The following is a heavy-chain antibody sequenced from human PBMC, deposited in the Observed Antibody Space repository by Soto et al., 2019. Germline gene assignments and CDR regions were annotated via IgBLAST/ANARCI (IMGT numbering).Heavy chain of an antibody. Sequence: SETLSLTCAVYGGSFSGYYWSWIRQPPGKGLEWIGEINHSGSTNYNPSLKSRVTISVDTSKNQFSLKLSSVTAADTAVYYCARVYDSSGYPYWYFDLWGRGTLVTVSS. J-gene: IGHJ2*01. V-gene: IGHV4-34*01. D-gene: IGHD3-22*01. CDR2: INHSGST. CDR3: ARVYDSSGYPYWYFDL. CDR1: GGSFSGYY.